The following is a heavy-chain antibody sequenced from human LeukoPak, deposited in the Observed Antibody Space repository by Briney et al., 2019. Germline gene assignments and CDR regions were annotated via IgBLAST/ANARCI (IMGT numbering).Heavy chain of an antibody. Sequence: SQTLSLTCTVSGGSISSGGYYWSWIRQHPGKGLEWIGYIYYSGSTYYNPSLKSRVTISVDTSKNQFSLKLSSVTAADTAVYYCARQKPIRFGEPRQPSIDYWGQGTLVTVSS. CDR3: ARQKPIRFGEPRQPSIDY. D-gene: IGHD3-10*01. J-gene: IGHJ4*02. V-gene: IGHV4-31*03. CDR2: IYYSGST. CDR1: GGSISSGGYY.